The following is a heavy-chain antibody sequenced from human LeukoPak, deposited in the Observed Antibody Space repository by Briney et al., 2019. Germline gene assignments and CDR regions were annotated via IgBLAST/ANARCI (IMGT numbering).Heavy chain of an antibody. CDR2: INPNSGGT. CDR1: EYTFTGYY. CDR3: ARGSSRWLQYVDY. D-gene: IGHD5-24*01. Sequence: ASVKVSCKASEYTFTGYYMHWVRQAPGQGLEWMGRINPNSGGTNYAQKFQGRVTMTRDTSISTAYMELSRLRSDDTAVYYCARGSSRWLQYVDYWGQGTLVTVSS. J-gene: IGHJ4*02. V-gene: IGHV1-2*06.